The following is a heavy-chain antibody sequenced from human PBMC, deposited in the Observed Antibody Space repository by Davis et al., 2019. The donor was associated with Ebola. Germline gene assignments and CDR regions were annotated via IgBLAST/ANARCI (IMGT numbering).Heavy chain of an antibody. CDR1: GFTFSSYA. V-gene: IGHV3-23*01. Sequence: PGGSLRLSCAASGFTFSSYAMSWVRQAPGKGLEWVSAISGSGGSTYYADSVKGRFTISRDNSKNTLYLQMNSLRAEDTAVYYCAKGLRSGSYNELRYYYGMDVWGQGTTVTVSS. J-gene: IGHJ6*02. CDR3: AKGLRSGSYNELRYYYGMDV. D-gene: IGHD1-26*01. CDR2: ISGSGGST.